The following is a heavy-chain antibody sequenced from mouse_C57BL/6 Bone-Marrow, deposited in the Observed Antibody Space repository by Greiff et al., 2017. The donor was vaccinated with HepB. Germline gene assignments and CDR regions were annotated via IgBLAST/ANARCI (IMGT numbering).Heavy chain of an antibody. D-gene: IGHD1-1*01. Sequence: QVQLQQSGPGLVQPSQSLSITCTVSGFSLTSYGVHWVRQSPGKGLEWLGVIWSGGSTDYNAAFISRLSISKDNSKSQVFFKMNSLQADDTAIYYCAPMGEYYVSYYYAMDYWGQGTSVTVSS. V-gene: IGHV2-2*01. CDR3: APMGEYYVSYYYAMDY. CDR1: GFSLTSYG. CDR2: IWSGGST. J-gene: IGHJ4*01.